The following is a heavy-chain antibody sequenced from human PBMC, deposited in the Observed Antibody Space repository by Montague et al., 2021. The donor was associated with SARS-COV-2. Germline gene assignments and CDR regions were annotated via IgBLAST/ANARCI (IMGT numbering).Heavy chain of an antibody. J-gene: IGHJ6*02. CDR1: GGSISGHY. Sequence: SETLSPTCIVSGGSISGHYWSWVRQTPEKGLEWIGYIYYLGTTNYNPSLKTRVTFSVDTSKNQLSLMLTSVTAADTGVYYCARNGGAAVPGLLLGMDIWGQGTTVTVSS. D-gene: IGHD6-19*01. CDR2: IYYLGTT. V-gene: IGHV4-59*11. CDR3: ARNGGAAVPGLLLGMDI.